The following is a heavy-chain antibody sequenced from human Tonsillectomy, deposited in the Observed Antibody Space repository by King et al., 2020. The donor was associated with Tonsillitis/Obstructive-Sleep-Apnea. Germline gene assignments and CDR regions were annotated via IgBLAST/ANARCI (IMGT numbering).Heavy chain of an antibody. CDR3: ARDSMSHYYDSSGYYTFDY. CDR1: GYTFSRYG. CDR2: ISAYNGHT. D-gene: IGHD3-22*01. V-gene: IGHV1-18*01. J-gene: IGHJ4*02. Sequence: QLVQSGAEVKKPGASVKVSCKASGYTFSRYGISWVRQAPGQGLEWMGWISAYNGHTNYAQKLQGRVTMTTDTSTSTAYMEGRSLRSDDTAVYYCARDSMSHYYDSSGYYTFDYWGQGTLVTVSS.